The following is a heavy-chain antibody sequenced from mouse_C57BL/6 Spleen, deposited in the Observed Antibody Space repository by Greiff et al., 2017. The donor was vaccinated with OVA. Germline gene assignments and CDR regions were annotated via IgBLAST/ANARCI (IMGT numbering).Heavy chain of an antibody. CDR3: ASIYYGNHWYFDV. CDR1: GFTFSDYG. Sequence: EVQGVESGGGLVKPGGSLKLSCAASGFTFSDYGMHWVRQAPEKGLEWVAYISSGSSTIYYADTVKGRFTISRDNAKNTLFLQMTSLRSEDTAMYYCASIYYGNHWYFDVWGTGTTVTVSS. CDR2: ISSGSSTI. V-gene: IGHV5-17*01. D-gene: IGHD2-1*01. J-gene: IGHJ1*03.